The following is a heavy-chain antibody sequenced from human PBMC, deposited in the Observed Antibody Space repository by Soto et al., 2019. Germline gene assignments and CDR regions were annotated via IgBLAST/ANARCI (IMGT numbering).Heavy chain of an antibody. CDR1: GFTFSNYG. CDR3: AKDQGSGVVAANYFYGMDV. CDR2: MSYDGSNK. V-gene: IGHV3-30*18. D-gene: IGHD2-15*01. Sequence: QVQLVESGGGVVQPGRSLRLSCAASGFTFSNYGMHWVRRAPGKGLEWVAVMSYDGSNKYHADSVKGRFTISRDNPKNTLFLQMNSLRAEDTAVYYCAKDQGSGVVAANYFYGMDVWGQGTTVTVSS. J-gene: IGHJ6*02.